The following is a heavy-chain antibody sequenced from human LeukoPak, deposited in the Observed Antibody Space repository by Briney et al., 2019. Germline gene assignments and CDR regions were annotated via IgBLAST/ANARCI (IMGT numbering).Heavy chain of an antibody. J-gene: IGHJ4*02. CDR3: AKDCLTGSYGYFDY. D-gene: IGHD3-10*01. CDR1: GLSFSIYA. V-gene: IGHV3-23*01. Sequence: PGGSLRLSCAASGLSFSIYAMSWVRQAPGKGLEWASTISGSGGDKYYADSVKGRFTISRDNSKNTLYLQMNSLRAEDTAVYYCAKDCLTGSYGYFDYWGLGALVTVSS. CDR2: ISGSGGDK.